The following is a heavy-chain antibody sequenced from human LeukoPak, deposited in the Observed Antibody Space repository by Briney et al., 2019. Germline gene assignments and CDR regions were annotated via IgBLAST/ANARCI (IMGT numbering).Heavy chain of an antibody. CDR1: GFTFSSYG. CDR3: ARWYSSSWYTPDY. CDR2: IWYDGSNK. J-gene: IGHJ4*02. V-gene: IGHV3-33*01. Sequence: GGSLRLSCAASGFTFSSYGMPWVRQAPGKGLEWVAVIWYDGSNKYYADSVKGRFTISRDNSKNTLYLQMNSLRAEDTAVYYCARWYSSSWYTPDYWGQGTLVTVSS. D-gene: IGHD6-13*01.